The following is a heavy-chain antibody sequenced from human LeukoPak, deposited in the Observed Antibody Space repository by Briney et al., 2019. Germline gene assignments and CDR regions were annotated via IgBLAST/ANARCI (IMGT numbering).Heavy chain of an antibody. Sequence: HGESLKISCNGSGYSFTSYWIGWVRQMPGKGLEWMGIIYPGDSDTRYSPSFQGQVTISADKSISTAYLQWSSLKASDTAMYYYARYYYDSSGYTYYFDYWGQGTLVTVSS. J-gene: IGHJ4*02. CDR1: GYSFTSYW. D-gene: IGHD3-22*01. CDR2: IYPGDSDT. CDR3: ARYYYDSSGYTYYFDY. V-gene: IGHV5-51*01.